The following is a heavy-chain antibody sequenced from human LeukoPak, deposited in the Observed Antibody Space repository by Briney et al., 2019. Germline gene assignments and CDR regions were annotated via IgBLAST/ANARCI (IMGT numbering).Heavy chain of an antibody. CDR1: GYTFTGYY. D-gene: IGHD3-16*02. CDR3: ARELSNYDYVWGSYRYSYYFAY. CDR2: INPNSVVT. V-gene: IGHV1-2*02. J-gene: IGHJ4*02. Sequence: ASVRVSCTASGYTFTGYYMHWVRQAPGQGGEWMGWINPNSVVTNYAQKCQGRVTMTRDTSISTAYMELSRPRSDETAVYYCARELSNYDYVWGSYRYSYYFAYWGERNLVTVSS.